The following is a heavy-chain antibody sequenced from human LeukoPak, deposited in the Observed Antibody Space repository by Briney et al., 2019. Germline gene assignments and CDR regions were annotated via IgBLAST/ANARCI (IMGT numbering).Heavy chain of an antibody. V-gene: IGHV3-9*01. CDR1: GFTFDDYA. CDR3: AKDRAGSGYPDAFDI. Sequence: PGRSLRLSCAASGFTFDDYAMHWVRQAPGKGLEGVSGISWNSGSIGYADSVKGRFTISRDNAKNSLYLQMNSLRAEDTALYYCAKDRAGSGYPDAFDIWGQGTMVTVSS. J-gene: IGHJ3*02. CDR2: ISWNSGSI. D-gene: IGHD3-22*01.